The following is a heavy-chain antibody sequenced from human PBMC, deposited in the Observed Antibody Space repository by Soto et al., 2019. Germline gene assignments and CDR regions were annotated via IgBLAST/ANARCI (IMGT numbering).Heavy chain of an antibody. Sequence: SLTMRVRWSVAGGTGSSVGGCWSCIRQPPRKGLEWSGYISYSGSTNYNPSLKSRGTLSVDTSKNQFPLKVSSVTAADTSVYYCARTRSYHGLGVSAQPPTLTLSS. CDR1: GGTGSSVGGC. CDR3: ARTRSYHGLGV. CDR2: ISYSGST. D-gene: IGHD3-3*01. J-gene: IGHJ6*02. V-gene: IGHV4-61*08.